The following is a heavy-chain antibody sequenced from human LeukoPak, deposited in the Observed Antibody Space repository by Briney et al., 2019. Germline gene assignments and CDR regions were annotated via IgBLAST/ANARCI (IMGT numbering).Heavy chain of an antibody. J-gene: IGHJ6*04. CDR2: IYYSGST. CDR1: GGSVSSGSYY. Sequence: SETLSLTCTVSGGSVSSGSYYWSWIRQPPGKGQEWIGYIYYSGSTNYNPSLKSRVTISVDTSKNQFSLKLSSVTAADTAVYYCARDWVVPAAMDYYYYGMDVWGKGTTVTVSS. V-gene: IGHV4-61*01. D-gene: IGHD2-2*01. CDR3: ARDWVVPAAMDYYYYGMDV.